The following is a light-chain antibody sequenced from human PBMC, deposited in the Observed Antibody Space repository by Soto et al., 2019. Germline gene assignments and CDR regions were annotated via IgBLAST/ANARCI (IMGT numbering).Light chain of an antibody. CDR2: AAS. V-gene: IGKV1-39*01. CDR1: QSISSY. CDR3: QQYYSYPWT. J-gene: IGKJ1*01. Sequence: DIQMTQSPSSLSASVGERVTITFRASQSISSYLNWYQQKPGKAPKLLIYAASSLQSGVPSRFSGSGSGTEFTLTISSLESDDFAVYYCQQYYSYPWTFGQGTKVDIK.